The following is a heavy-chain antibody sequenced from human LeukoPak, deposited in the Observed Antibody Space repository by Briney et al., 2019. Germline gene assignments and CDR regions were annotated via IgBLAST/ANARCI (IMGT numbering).Heavy chain of an antibody. CDR3: ARTGLWFGELTTFDYYYYGMDV. CDR2: ISSSRSYI. D-gene: IGHD3-10*01. J-gene: IGHJ6*04. V-gene: IGHV3-21*01. Sequence: GGSLRLSCAASGFTFSSYSMNWVRQAPGKGLEWVSSISSSRSYIYYAHSVKGRFTISRDKAKSSMYLQMNRLRAEDTAVYYCARTGLWFGELTTFDYYYYGMDVWGKGTTVTVSS. CDR1: GFTFSSYS.